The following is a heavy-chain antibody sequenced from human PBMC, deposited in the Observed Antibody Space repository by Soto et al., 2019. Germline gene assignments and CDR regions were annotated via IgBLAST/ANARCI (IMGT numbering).Heavy chain of an antibody. V-gene: IGHV1-69*02. CDR2: IIPILGIA. D-gene: IGHD3-9*01. J-gene: IGHJ6*02. Sequence: SVKVSCKASGGTFSSYTISWVRQAPGQGLEWMGRIIPILGIANYAQKFQGRVTITADKSTSTAYMELSSLRSEDTAVYYCARAIEYYDILTGYSIYGMDVWGQGTTVTVSS. CDR1: GGTFSSYT. CDR3: ARAIEYYDILTGYSIYGMDV.